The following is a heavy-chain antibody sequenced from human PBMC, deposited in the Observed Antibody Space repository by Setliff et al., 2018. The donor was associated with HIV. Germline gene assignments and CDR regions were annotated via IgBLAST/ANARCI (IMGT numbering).Heavy chain of an antibody. D-gene: IGHD3-3*01. CDR3: ARTSYNFWGGPDS. J-gene: IGHJ4*02. CDR1: GASINSGYDY. V-gene: IGHV4-39*02. Sequence: SETLSLTCTVSGASINSGYDYWVWIRQPPGKGLQWIGSIYNSASTYYSPSLKRRVIMSVDTSNNRFSLRLSSVSAADTAVYYCARTSYNFWGGPDSWGQGTLVTVSS. CDR2: IYNSAST.